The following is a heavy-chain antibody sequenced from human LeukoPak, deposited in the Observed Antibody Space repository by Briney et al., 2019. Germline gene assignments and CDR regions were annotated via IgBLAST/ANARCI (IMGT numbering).Heavy chain of an antibody. CDR3: TRDQMNY. V-gene: IGHV3-53*01. D-gene: IGHD5-24*01. CDR1: GFTLSSYA. CDR2: IFSNGDT. Sequence: GGSLRLSRAASGFTLSSYAMSWVRQAPGKGLEWVSLIFSNGDTHYADSVKGRFTISRDTSKNTVYLQMNSLRVEDTAMYYCTRDQMNYWGQGTLVTVSS. J-gene: IGHJ4*02.